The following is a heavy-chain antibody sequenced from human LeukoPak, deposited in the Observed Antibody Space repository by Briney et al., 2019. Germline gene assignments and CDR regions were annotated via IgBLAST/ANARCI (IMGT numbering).Heavy chain of an antibody. Sequence: ASVKVSCKASGYTFTSYGISWVRQAPGQGLEWMGWISAYNGNTNYAQKLQGRVTMTTDTSTSTAYMELRSLRSDDTAVYYCARDRAYGILTGYYRGAFDIWGQGTMVTVSS. CDR2: ISAYNGNT. D-gene: IGHD3-9*01. CDR1: GYTFTSYG. J-gene: IGHJ3*02. CDR3: ARDRAYGILTGYYRGAFDI. V-gene: IGHV1-18*01.